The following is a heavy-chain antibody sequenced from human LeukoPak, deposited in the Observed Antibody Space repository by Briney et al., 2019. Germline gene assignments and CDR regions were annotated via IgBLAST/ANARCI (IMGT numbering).Heavy chain of an antibody. CDR1: GFTFSNHW. D-gene: IGHD2-8*01. V-gene: IGHV3-74*01. CDR2: INGDGTST. CDR3: ARTGNGGDLDI. J-gene: IGHJ3*02. Sequence: GGSLRLSCVASGFTFSNHWLHWVRQGPGKGLVWVSRINGDGTSTIYADSVKGRFTISRDNAKSTMYLQINSLRAEDTAVYYCARTGNGGDLDIWGQGTMVTVSS.